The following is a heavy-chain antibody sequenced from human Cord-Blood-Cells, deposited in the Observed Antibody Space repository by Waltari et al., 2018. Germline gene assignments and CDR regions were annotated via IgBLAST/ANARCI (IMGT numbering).Heavy chain of an antibody. J-gene: IGHJ2*01. CDR2: INPNSGGT. CDR1: GYTFTGYY. Sequence: QVQLVQSGAAVKKPGASVKVSCKASGYTFTGYYMHWLRQAPGQGLEWMGWINPNSGGTNYAQKFQGRVTMTRDTSISTAYMELSRLRSDDTAVYYCARTRSGGIWYFDLWGRGTLVTVSS. V-gene: IGHV1-2*02. CDR3: ARTRSGGIWYFDL. D-gene: IGHD1-26*01.